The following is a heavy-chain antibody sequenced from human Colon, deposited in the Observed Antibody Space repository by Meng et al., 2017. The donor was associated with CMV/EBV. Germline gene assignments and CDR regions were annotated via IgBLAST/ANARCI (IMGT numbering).Heavy chain of an antibody. CDR1: GYTFTGYY. CDR3: ASRYCSSTSCYASYYYYGMDV. CDR2: INPNSGGT. J-gene: IGHJ6*02. Sequence: GESLKISCKASGYTFTGYYMHWVRQAPGQGLEWMGWINPNSGGTNYAQKLQGRVTMTRDTFISTAYMELSRLRSDDTAVYYCASRYCSSTSCYASYYYYGMDVWGQGTTVTVSS. V-gene: IGHV1-2*02. D-gene: IGHD2-2*01.